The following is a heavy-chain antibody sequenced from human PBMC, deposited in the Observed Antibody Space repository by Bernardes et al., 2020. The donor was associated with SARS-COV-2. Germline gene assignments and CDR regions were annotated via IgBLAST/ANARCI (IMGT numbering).Heavy chain of an antibody. CDR3: ARDRRGDSSLDY. CDR1: GGSTNYYY. Sequence: SETLSLTCTVSGGSTNYYYWSWIRQPPGKGLEWIGYIYYSGTTNYNPSLRSRVTMSIDRSKNQFSLKLSSVTAADTAVYFCARDRRGDSSLDYWGRGTLVTVSS. D-gene: IGHD6-6*01. V-gene: IGHV4-59*01. J-gene: IGHJ4*02. CDR2: IYYSGTT.